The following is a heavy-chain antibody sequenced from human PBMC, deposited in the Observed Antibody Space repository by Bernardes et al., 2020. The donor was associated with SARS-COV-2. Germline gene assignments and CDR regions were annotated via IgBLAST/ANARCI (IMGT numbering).Heavy chain of an antibody. V-gene: IGHV3-74*01. CDR2: INSDGSST. J-gene: IGHJ6*02. CDR1: GFTFSSYW. D-gene: IGHD3-3*01. Sequence: GGSLRLSCAASGFTFSSYWMHWVRQAPGKGLVWVSRINSDGSSTSYADSVKGRFTISRDNAKNTLYLQMNSLRAEDTAVYYCARDSSLKREWYYDFWSGYSVTYYYYGMDVWGQGTTVTVSS. CDR3: ARDSSLKREWYYDFWSGYSVTYYYYGMDV.